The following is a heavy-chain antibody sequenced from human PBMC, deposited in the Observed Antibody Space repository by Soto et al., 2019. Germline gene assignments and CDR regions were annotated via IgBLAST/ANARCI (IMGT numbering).Heavy chain of an antibody. D-gene: IGHD2-15*01. CDR3: AKGFARSCFDY. Sequence: PGGSLRLSCAASGFTFSSYDMHWVRQATGKGLEWVSGIGTAGDTNYPGSVKGRFIISRENAKNSLHLQMNSLRAEDTAVYYCAKGFARSCFDYWGQGTLVTVSS. CDR2: IGTAGDT. J-gene: IGHJ4*02. V-gene: IGHV3-13*04. CDR1: GFTFSSYD.